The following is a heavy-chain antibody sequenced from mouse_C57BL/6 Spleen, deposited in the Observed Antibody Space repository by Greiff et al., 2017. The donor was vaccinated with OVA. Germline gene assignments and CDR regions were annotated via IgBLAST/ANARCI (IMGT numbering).Heavy chain of an antibody. CDR1: GFTFSDYG. V-gene: IGHV5-15*01. CDR2: ISNLAYSI. Sequence: EVMLVESGGGLVQPGGSLKLSCAASGFTFSDYGMAWVRQAPRKGPEWVAFISNLAYSIYYADTVTGRFTISRENAKNTLYLEMSSLRSEDTAMYYCARDLYDGAMDYWGQGTSVTVSS. J-gene: IGHJ4*01. CDR3: ARDLYDGAMDY. D-gene: IGHD2-3*01.